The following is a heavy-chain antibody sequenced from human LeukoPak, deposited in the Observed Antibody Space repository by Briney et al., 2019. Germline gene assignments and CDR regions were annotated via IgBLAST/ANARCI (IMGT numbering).Heavy chain of an antibody. J-gene: IGHJ6*03. V-gene: IGHV1-69*05. CDR2: IIPIFGTA. Sequence: ASVKVSCKASGSTFSSYAISWVRQAPGQGLEWMGGIIPIFGTANYAQKFQGRVTITTDESTSTAYMELSSLRSEDTAVYYCARGDGYKYYYYYMDVWGKGTTVTVSS. D-gene: IGHD5-24*01. CDR1: GSTFSSYA. CDR3: ARGDGYKYYYYYMDV.